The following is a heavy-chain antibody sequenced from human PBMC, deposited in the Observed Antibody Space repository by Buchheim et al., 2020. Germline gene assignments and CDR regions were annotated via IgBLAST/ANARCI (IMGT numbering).Heavy chain of an antibody. Sequence: QVQLVESGGGLVKPGGSLRLSCAASGFTFSDYYMSWIRQAPGKGLEWVSYISSSSSYTNYADSVKVRFTISRDNAKYSLLLQMNSLRAEDTAVYYCARSFLDDIVVVPAAIAYWGQGTL. V-gene: IGHV3-11*05. J-gene: IGHJ4*02. D-gene: IGHD2-2*01. CDR1: GFTFSDYY. CDR3: ARSFLDDIVVVPAAIAY. CDR2: ISSSSSYT.